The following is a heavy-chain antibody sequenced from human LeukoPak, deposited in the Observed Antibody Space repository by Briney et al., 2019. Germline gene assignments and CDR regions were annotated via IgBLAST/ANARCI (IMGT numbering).Heavy chain of an antibody. V-gene: IGHV3-74*03. J-gene: IGHJ4*02. Sequence: GGSLRLSCAASGFTFRNHWMHWVRQTPGKGLVWVSRISSHGSSTTYADSVKGRFTISRDNAKNTLYLHMNNLRAEDTAMYYCARDQRVTGRPDIDYWGQGTLVIVSS. CDR1: GFTFRNHW. CDR3: ARDQRVTGRPDIDY. D-gene: IGHD6-6*01. CDR2: ISSHGSST.